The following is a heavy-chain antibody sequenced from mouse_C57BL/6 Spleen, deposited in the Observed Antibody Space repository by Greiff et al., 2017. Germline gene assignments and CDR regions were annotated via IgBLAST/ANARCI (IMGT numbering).Heavy chain of an antibody. J-gene: IGHJ1*03. V-gene: IGHV1-53*01. CDR1: GYTFTSYW. CDR2: INPSNGGT. Sequence: QVQLQQPGTELVKPGASVKLSCKASGYTFTSYWMHWVKQRPGQGLEWIGNINPSNGGTNSNEKFKGKATLTVDKSSSTAYMQLSSLTSEDSAVXYCAREDTTVGATDFDVWGTGTTVTVSS. CDR3: AREDTTVGATDFDV. D-gene: IGHD1-1*01.